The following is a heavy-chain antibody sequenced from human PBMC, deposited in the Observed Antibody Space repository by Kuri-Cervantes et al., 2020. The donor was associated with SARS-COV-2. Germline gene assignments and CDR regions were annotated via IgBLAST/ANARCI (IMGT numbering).Heavy chain of an antibody. V-gene: IGHV3-30*02. CDR3: AKDLAGSSAADVY. D-gene: IGHD6-13*01. Sequence: GESTRLSSAASGFTFSSYGVHWVRQAPGKGLEWVAFIRYDGSNKYYADSVKGRFTISRDNSKNTLYLQMNSLRAEDTAVYYCAKDLAGSSAADVYWGQGTLVTVSS. CDR1: GFTFSSYG. CDR2: IRYDGSNK. J-gene: IGHJ4*02.